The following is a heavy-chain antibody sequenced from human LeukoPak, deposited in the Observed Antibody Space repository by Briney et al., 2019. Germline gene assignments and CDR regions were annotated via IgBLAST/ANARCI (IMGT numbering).Heavy chain of an antibody. CDR2: ITSGGAP. Sequence: QAGGSLRLSCAVSGITLSNYAVMWVRQAPGQGLEWVSAITSGGAPRYADSVKGRFTISRDNSKNTLYLQMNSLRVEDTAQYFCARDPNGDYIGAFEFWGQGTGVTVSS. J-gene: IGHJ3*01. V-gene: IGHV3-23*01. CDR1: GITLSNYA. D-gene: IGHD4-17*01. CDR3: ARDPNGDYIGAFEF.